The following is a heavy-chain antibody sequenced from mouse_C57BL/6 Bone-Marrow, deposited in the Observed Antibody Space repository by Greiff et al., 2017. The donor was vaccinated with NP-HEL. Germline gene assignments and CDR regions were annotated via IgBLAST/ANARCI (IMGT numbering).Heavy chain of an antibody. CDR2: IDPENGDT. J-gene: IGHJ2*01. Sequence: EVQLQQSGAELVRPGASVKLSCTASGFNIKDDYMHWVKQRPEQGLEWIGWIDPENGDTEYASKFQGKATITADTTSNTAYLQLSSLTSEDTAVYYCTLYYYGSSYNDWGQGTTLTVAS. CDR3: TLYYYGSSYND. D-gene: IGHD1-1*01. CDR1: GFNIKDDY. V-gene: IGHV14-4*01.